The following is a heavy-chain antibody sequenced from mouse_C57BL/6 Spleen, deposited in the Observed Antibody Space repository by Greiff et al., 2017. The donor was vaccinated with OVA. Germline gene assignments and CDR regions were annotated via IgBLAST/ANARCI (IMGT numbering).Heavy chain of an antibody. CDR2: ISGGGGNT. J-gene: IGHJ4*01. Sequence: EVKLQESGGGLVKPGGSLKLSCAASGFTFSSYTMSWVRQTPEKRLEWVATISGGGGNTYYPDSVKGRFTISRDNAKNTLYLQMSSLRSEDTALYYCASPYGSSSYYAMDYWGQGTSVTVSS. CDR3: ASPYGSSSYYAMDY. V-gene: IGHV5-9*01. CDR1: GFTFSSYT. D-gene: IGHD1-1*01.